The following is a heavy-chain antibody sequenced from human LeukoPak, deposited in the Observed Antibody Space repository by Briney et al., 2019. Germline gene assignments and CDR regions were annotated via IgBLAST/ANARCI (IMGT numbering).Heavy chain of an antibody. Sequence: GGSLRFSCAASGFTFSRHWMSWVRRAPGKGLEWVANVKQDGSEEFYVDSVKGRFTISRDNAKNSLYLQMNSLRAEDTAVYYCARDQLQTPFDYWGQGTLVTVSS. V-gene: IGHV3-7*01. CDR1: GFTFSRHW. CDR3: ARDQLQTPFDY. D-gene: IGHD4-11*01. J-gene: IGHJ4*02. CDR2: VKQDGSEE.